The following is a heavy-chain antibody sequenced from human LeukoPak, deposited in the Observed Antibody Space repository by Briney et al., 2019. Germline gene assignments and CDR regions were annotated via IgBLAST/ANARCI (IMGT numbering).Heavy chain of an antibody. CDR3: TRDPNGDYIGAFEM. D-gene: IGHD4-17*01. V-gene: IGHV3-23*01. Sequence: GGSLRLSCAASGFTFSNYAMTWVRQAPGRGLEWVSSITGSRGTTHYADSVKGRFTISRDDSRNALFLQMNSLRAVDTALYYCTRDPNGDYIGAFEMWGPGTKVTVSS. CDR1: GFTFSNYA. CDR2: ITGSRGTT. J-gene: IGHJ3*02.